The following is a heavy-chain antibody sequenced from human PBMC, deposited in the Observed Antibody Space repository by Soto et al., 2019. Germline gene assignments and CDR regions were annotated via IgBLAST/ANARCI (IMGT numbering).Heavy chain of an antibody. CDR2: IYWDDDR. J-gene: IGHJ3*02. Sequence: QITLKESGPTLVTPTQTLTLTCTFSGFSLSTHGVGVGWIRQPPGKALEWLAVIYWDDDRRYSPSLKTRLTINKDTSKNLVVLTLTNMDPVDTATYYCAHLTLTYGGVIGDDAFDMWGQGTMVTVSS. V-gene: IGHV2-5*02. D-gene: IGHD3-16*02. CDR3: AHLTLTYGGVIGDDAFDM. CDR1: GFSLSTHGVG.